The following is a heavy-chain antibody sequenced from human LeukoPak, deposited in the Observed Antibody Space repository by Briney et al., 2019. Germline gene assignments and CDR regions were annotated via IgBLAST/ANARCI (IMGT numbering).Heavy chain of an antibody. CDR3: ARDGPTAAPFDY. Sequence: ASVKVSCKASGYRFTSYDMHWVRQAPGQGLEWMGIINPSGGSTSCAQRFQGRVAMTRDTSTTTVYMEVNSLTSEDTAVYFCARDGPTAAPFDYWGQGTLVTVSS. CDR1: GYRFTSYD. D-gene: IGHD2-2*01. CDR2: INPSGGST. J-gene: IGHJ4*02. V-gene: IGHV1-46*01.